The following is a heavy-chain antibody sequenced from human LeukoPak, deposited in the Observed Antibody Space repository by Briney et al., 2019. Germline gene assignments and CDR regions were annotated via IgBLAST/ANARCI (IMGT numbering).Heavy chain of an antibody. D-gene: IGHD3-16*01. CDR2: INHSGST. Sequence: SETLSLTCAVYGGSFSGYYWSWIRQPPVKVLEWIGEINHSGSTNYNPSLKSRVTISVDTSKNQFSLKLSSVTAADTAVYYCAGFTADAFDIWGQGTMVTVSS. J-gene: IGHJ3*02. CDR3: AGFTADAFDI. CDR1: GGSFSGYY. V-gene: IGHV4-34*01.